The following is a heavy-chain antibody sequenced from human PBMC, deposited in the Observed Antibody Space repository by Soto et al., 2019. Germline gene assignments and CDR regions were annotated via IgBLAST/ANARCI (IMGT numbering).Heavy chain of an antibody. J-gene: IGHJ4*02. D-gene: IGHD3-9*01. Sequence: PSETLSLTCIVSGASVSSDAYYWTWIRQSPGKGLEWIGYIHPSGRTNYNPSLKSRVTISLDMSKNQVSLRVTSVTAADTAVFYCARLPDINGWPFDYWGQGTLVTVSS. CDR3: ARLPDINGWPFDY. CDR2: IHPSGRT. V-gene: IGHV4-61*08. CDR1: GASVSSDAYY.